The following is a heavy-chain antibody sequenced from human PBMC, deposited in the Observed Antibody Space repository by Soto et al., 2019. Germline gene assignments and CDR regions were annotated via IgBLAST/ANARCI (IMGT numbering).Heavy chain of an antibody. Sequence: QLQLQESGSGLVKPSQTLSLTCAVSGGSISSGGYSWGWIRQPPGKGLEWLGYIYHSGSTYYNPPRKIRVTISVDRSKNQFSLKLSSVTAADTAVYYCARGQVVAAQHWGQGTLVTVSS. CDR1: GGSISSGGYS. CDR3: ARGQVVAAQH. V-gene: IGHV4-30-2*01. CDR2: IYHSGST. J-gene: IGHJ4*02. D-gene: IGHD2-15*01.